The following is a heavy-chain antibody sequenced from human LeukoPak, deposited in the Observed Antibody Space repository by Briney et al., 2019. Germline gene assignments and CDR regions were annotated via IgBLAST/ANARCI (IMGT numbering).Heavy chain of an antibody. J-gene: IGHJ4*02. V-gene: IGHV1-69*13. CDR1: GGTFSSYA. CDR2: ITPIFGTA. Sequence: SVKVSCKASGGTFSSYAISWVRQAPGQGLEWMGGITPIFGTANYAQKVQGRVTITADESTSTAYMELSSLRSEDTAVYYCARDSGERGSGSYLIAYWGQGTLVTVSS. D-gene: IGHD3-10*01. CDR3: ARDSGERGSGSYLIAY.